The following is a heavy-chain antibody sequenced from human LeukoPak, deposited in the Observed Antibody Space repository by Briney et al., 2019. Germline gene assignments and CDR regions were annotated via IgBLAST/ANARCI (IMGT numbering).Heavy chain of an antibody. CDR1: GYIFSGFY. CDR3: ARGERWGTNYYGSGSYSFYDY. J-gene: IGHJ4*02. V-gene: IGHV1-2*02. Sequence: ASVKVSCKSSGYIFSGFYIHWVRQAPGQGLEWMGWINPTSGGTKYAQKFQGRVTMTRDTSISTVYMELSRLTSDDTAVYYCARGERWGTNYYGSGSYSFYDYWGQGTLVTVSS. D-gene: IGHD3-10*01. CDR2: INPTSGGT.